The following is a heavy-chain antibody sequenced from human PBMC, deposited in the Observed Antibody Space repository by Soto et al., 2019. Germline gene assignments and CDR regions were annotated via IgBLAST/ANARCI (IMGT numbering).Heavy chain of an antibody. D-gene: IGHD3-22*01. CDR2: INHSGST. V-gene: IGHV4-34*01. CDR1: GGSFGGYY. Sequence: QVQLQQWGAGLLKPSETLSLTCAVYGGSFGGYYWSWIRQPPGKGLEWNGEINHSGSTNSNPSLKSRVTISVDTSKNQFSLKMNSVTAADTAVYYCARGISMIVEVQRDAPDKYYFDSWGQGTLVTVSS. J-gene: IGHJ4*02. CDR3: ARGISMIVEVQRDAPDKYYFDS.